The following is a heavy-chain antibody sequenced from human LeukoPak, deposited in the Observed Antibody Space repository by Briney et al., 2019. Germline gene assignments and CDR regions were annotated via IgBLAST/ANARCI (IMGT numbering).Heavy chain of an antibody. J-gene: IGHJ3*02. Sequence: ASVKVSCKASGHTFSGNYIYWVRQAPGQGLEWMGWIIPNNGGTKYAQNFQGRVTLTSDTSINTIYMELTRLTSNDSAVYYCAGDLPNLHNSGYVAFDIWGQGTMVTVSS. CDR3: AGDLPNLHNSGYVAFDI. CDR2: IIPNNGGT. V-gene: IGHV1-2*02. D-gene: IGHD3-22*01. CDR1: GHTFSGNY.